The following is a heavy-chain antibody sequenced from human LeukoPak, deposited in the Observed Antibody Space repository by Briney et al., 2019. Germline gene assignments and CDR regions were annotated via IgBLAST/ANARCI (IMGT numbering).Heavy chain of an antibody. J-gene: IGHJ5*02. CDR2: IYYSGST. D-gene: IGHD6-13*01. CDR3: AREVGYSSSWYGTNWFDP. V-gene: IGHV4-59*01. CDR1: GGSISSYY. Sequence: PSETLSLTCTVSGGSISSYYWSWIRQPPGKGLEWIGYIYYSGSTNYNPSLKSRVTISVDTSKNQFSLKLSSVTAADTAVYYCAREVGYSSSWYGTNWFDPWGQGTLVTVSS.